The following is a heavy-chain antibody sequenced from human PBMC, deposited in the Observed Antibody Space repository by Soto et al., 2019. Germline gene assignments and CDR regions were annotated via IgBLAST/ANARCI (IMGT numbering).Heavy chain of an antibody. V-gene: IGHV3-21*01. Sequence: EVQLVESGGGLVKPGGSLRLSCAASGFTFSSYSMNWVRQAPGKGLEWVSSISSSSSYIYYADSVKGRFTISRDNAKNSLYLQMNSLRAEDTAVYYCARDPYGSGSYTFDYWGQGTLVTVSS. CDR3: ARDPYGSGSYTFDY. D-gene: IGHD3-10*01. CDR2: ISSSSSYI. CDR1: GFTFSSYS. J-gene: IGHJ4*02.